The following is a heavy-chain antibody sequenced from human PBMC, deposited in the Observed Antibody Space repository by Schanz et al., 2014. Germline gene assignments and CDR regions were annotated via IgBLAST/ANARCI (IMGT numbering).Heavy chain of an antibody. D-gene: IGHD4-17*01. J-gene: IGHJ3*02. CDR2: INSVGSNT. CDR3: ARKMKLGVYGGKGHDSLDI. CDR1: GFTFSGFW. Sequence: EVQLVESGGGLVQPGGSLRLSCAASGFTFSGFWMTWVRQAPGKGLVWVARINSVGSNTDYADSVTGRFTISRDNAKNTLYLQMNTLRAEDTAVYYCARKMKLGVYGGKGHDSLDIWGQGTMVTVSS. V-gene: IGHV3-74*02.